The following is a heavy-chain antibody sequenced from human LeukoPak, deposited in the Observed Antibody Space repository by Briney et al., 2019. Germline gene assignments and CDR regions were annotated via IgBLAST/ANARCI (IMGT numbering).Heavy chain of an antibody. V-gene: IGHV4-61*01. CDR3: ASRGIVADGTTRSFEY. D-gene: IGHD6-13*01. CDR1: GDSISSGNC. Sequence: SETLSLTCAVSGDSISSGNCGIWVRQPPGKGRRGMGFIYSMGGTNYNPSLRSRVTISVDRSKTECSCRLSSFTAADTSVYSGASRGIVADGTTRSFEYWGQGTLVTVSS. CDR2: IYSMGGT. J-gene: IGHJ4*02.